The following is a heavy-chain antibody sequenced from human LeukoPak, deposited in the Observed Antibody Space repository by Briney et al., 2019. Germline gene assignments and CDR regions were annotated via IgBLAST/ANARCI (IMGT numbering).Heavy chain of an antibody. Sequence: PGGSLRLSCAASGFTFSSYSMNWVRQAPGKGLEWVSFISRSSSYIYYADSVKGRFTISRDNAKNSLYLQMNSLRAEDTAVYYCARGEYGSGSYHIDYWGQGTLVTVSS. CDR3: ARGEYGSGSYHIDY. J-gene: IGHJ4*02. D-gene: IGHD3-10*01. CDR2: ISRSSSYI. V-gene: IGHV3-21*01. CDR1: GFTFSSYS.